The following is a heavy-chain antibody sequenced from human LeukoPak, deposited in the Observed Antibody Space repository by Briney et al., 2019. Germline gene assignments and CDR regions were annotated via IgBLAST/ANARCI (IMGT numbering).Heavy chain of an antibody. CDR1: GYTFTSYY. CDR2: SDPKSGAT. CDR3: ARGNFYDNKGYSPELRY. J-gene: IGHJ4*02. V-gene: IGHV1-2*02. D-gene: IGHD3-10*01. Sequence: ASVQVSCKTSGYTFTSYYIHWLRQAPGQRFKWMGWSDPKSGATKYEHFQGRVTMTRDTSISTAYMELSRLTSDDTAVYYCARGNFYDNKGYSPELRYWGQGALVTVSS.